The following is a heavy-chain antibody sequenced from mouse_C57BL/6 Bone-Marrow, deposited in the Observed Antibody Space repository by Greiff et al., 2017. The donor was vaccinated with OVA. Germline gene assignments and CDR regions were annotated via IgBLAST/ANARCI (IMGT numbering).Heavy chain of an antibody. J-gene: IGHJ2*01. D-gene: IGHD2-1*01. Sequence: QVQLQQSGAELVRPGASVTLSCKASGYTFTDYEMHWVKQTPVHGLEWIGAINPDTGGTGYNQKFKGKAILTADKSSSTAYMELRSLTSEDSAVYYCTRRPLLLDYWGQGTTLTVSS. CDR2: INPDTGGT. CDR1: GYTFTDYE. CDR3: TRRPLLLDY. V-gene: IGHV1-15*01.